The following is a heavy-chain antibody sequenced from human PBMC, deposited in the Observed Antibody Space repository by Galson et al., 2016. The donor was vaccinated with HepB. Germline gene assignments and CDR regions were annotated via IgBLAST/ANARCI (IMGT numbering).Heavy chain of an antibody. CDR1: GFAFSTFG. CDR3: AKDNYYGSAEDGMDV. Sequence: SLRLSCAASGFAFSTFGMHWVRQAPGKGLEWVAVIWYDGNNKYYLNSVKGRFTISRDNSKNMLYLQLNSLRVEDTAVYYCAKDNYYGSAEDGMDVWGQGTTVTVSS. D-gene: IGHD3-10*01. CDR2: IWYDGNNK. J-gene: IGHJ6*02. V-gene: IGHV3-33*06.